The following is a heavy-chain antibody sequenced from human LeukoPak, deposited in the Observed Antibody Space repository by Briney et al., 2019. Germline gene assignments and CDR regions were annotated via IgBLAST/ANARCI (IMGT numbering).Heavy chain of an antibody. CDR1: GFTVSSNY. CDR3: ARDGFLEWFPYYYYGMDV. D-gene: IGHD3-3*01. Sequence: GGSLRLSCAASGFTVSSNYMSWVRQAPGKGLEWVSVIYSGGSTYYAGSVKGRFTISRDNSKNTLYLQMNSLRAEDTAVYYCARDGFLEWFPYYYYGMDVWGQGTTVTVSS. CDR2: IYSGGST. J-gene: IGHJ6*02. V-gene: IGHV3-53*01.